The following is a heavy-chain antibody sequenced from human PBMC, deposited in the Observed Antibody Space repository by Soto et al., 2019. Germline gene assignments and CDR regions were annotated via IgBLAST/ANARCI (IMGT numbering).Heavy chain of an antibody. CDR3: SKRFMATGGPYGWFDP. CDR2: ISGSDNSA. J-gene: IGHJ5*02. Sequence: GGSLRLSCAASGFTFSSYAMSWVRQAPGKGLEWVSTISGSDNSAFYADSVKGRFTISRDNSKNTLYLQMNSLRAEDTAVYYSSKRFMATGGPYGWFDPWGQGTLVTVSS. V-gene: IGHV3-23*01. D-gene: IGHD3-3*01. CDR1: GFTFSSYA.